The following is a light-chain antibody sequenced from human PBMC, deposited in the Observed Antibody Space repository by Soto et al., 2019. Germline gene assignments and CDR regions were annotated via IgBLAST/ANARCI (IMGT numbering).Light chain of an antibody. V-gene: IGKV1-39*01. J-gene: IGKJ1*01. CDR3: QQSSNIPWT. Sequence: IQLTQSPSSLSASVGDRVIVSCRSSQNIDNYLNWYIQRPGKAPELLIYSTSNLKSGVPSRFRGSGSGTDFSLTISSLQSEDFGTYYCQQSSNIPWTFGQGTKVEIK. CDR2: STS. CDR1: QNIDNY.